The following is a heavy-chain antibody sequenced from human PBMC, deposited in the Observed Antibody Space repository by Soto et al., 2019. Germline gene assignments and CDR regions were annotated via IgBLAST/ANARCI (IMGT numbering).Heavy chain of an antibody. CDR1: GFTFSSYA. CDR2: ISYDGSNK. V-gene: IGHV3-30-3*01. Sequence: GSLRLSCAASGFTFSSYAMHWVRQAPGKGLEWVAVISYDGSNKYYADSVKGRFTISRDNSKNTLYLQMNSLRAEDTAVYYCARGTGDDSSGYYYYWGQGTLVTVSS. CDR3: ARGTGDDSSGYYYY. J-gene: IGHJ4*02. D-gene: IGHD3-22*01.